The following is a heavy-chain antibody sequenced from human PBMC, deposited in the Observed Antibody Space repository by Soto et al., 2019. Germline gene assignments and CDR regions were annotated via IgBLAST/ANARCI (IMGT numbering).Heavy chain of an antibody. Sequence: EVQLVESGGGLVQPGGSLRLSCAASGFTFSSYWMSWVRQAPGKGLEWVANIKQDGGEKNYVDSVKGRSTISRDNAKKSLELQVNSLRAEDTAAYYCGRDLRDWDSGSYSYDYWGQGTLVTVSS. J-gene: IGHJ4*02. D-gene: IGHD1-26*01. V-gene: IGHV3-7*04. CDR3: GRDLRDWDSGSYSYDY. CDR1: GFTFSSYW. CDR2: IKQDGGEK.